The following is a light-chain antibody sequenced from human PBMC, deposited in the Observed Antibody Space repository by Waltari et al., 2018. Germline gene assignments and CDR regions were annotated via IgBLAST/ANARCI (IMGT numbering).Light chain of an antibody. CDR2: RGD. J-gene: IGLJ3*02. V-gene: IGLV1-47*01. Sequence: QSVLTQPPSASGTPGQTVPISCSGSRPNLGNTYVFWSQHLPGTAPKLLIYRGDQRPSGVPDRFSGSKSGTSASLAISGLRSEDEGDYYCATWDNSLSSPWVFGGGTKVTVL. CDR3: ATWDNSLSSPWV. CDR1: RPNLGNTY.